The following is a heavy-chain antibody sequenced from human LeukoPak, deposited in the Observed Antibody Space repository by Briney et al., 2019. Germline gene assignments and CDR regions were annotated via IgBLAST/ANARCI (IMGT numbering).Heavy chain of an antibody. CDR3: ARGGVYSYGTFDY. V-gene: IGHV3-74*01. Sequence: PGGSLRLSSAASGFTFSNYWMHWVRQAPGKGLVWVSRINSDGSSTSYADSVKGRFTISRDNAKNTLYLQMNSLTAEDTAVYYCARGGVYSYGTFDYWGQGTLVTVSS. CDR2: INSDGSST. J-gene: IGHJ4*02. CDR1: GFTFSNYW. D-gene: IGHD5-18*01.